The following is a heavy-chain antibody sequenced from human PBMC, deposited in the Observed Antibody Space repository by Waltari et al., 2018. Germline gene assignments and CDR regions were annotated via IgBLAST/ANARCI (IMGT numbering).Heavy chain of an antibody. CDR3: ATRGGWLRGPPRAYYYGMDV. CDR2: FDPEDGET. J-gene: IGHJ6*02. CDR1: GYTLTELS. V-gene: IGHV1-24*01. Sequence: QVQLVQSGAEVKKPGASVKVSCKVSGYTLTELSMHWVRPAPGKGLEWMGGFDPEDGETIYEQKFQGRVTMTEDTSTDTAYMELSRLRSEDTAVYYCATRGGWLRGPPRAYYYGMDVWGQGTTVTVSS. D-gene: IGHD5-12*01.